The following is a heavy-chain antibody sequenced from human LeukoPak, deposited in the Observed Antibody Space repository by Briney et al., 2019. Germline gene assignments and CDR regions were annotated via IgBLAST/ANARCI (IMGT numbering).Heavy chain of an antibody. V-gene: IGHV3-23*01. D-gene: IGHD2-21*02. CDR1: GFTFRSYG. CDR3: AKDGTGCGGDCYSDY. J-gene: IGHJ4*02. CDR2: ITYSGGNK. Sequence: GGSLRLSCAASGFTFRSYGMSWFRQAPGKGLEWVSAITYSGGNKYYADSVKGRFTISRDNSKGTLYLQMNSLRAEDTAVYYCAKDGTGCGGDCYSDYWGQGTLVTVSS.